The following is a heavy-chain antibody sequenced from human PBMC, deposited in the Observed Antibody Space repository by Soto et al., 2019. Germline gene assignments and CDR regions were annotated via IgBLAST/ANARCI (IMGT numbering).Heavy chain of an antibody. V-gene: IGHV3-11*06. CDR3: ARCLSRRILNYLDP. D-gene: IGHD2-15*01. J-gene: IGHJ5*02. CDR2: ISFGSSFT. CDR1: GFTFSDYY. Sequence: GGSLRLSCAASGFTFSDYYMTWLRQAPGKGPECISYISFGSSFTNYADSVEGRFTISRDNAKNTLYLQMNSLRVEDTAVYYCARCLSRRILNYLDPWGQGALVTVSS.